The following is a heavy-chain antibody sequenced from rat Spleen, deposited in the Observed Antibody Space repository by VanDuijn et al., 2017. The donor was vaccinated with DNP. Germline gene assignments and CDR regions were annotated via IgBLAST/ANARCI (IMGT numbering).Heavy chain of an antibody. Sequence: QVQLKESGPGLVQPSQTLSLTCTVAGFSLTSYYVHWVRQPPGKDLEWMGVIWNTGATQFNSALRSRLSIRRDTSKSQVFLKVNSVQTEDTAFYFCTRWGDFGYNHHWYFDFWGPGTMVTVSS. V-gene: IGHV2-41*01. CDR1: GFSLTSYY. CDR3: TRWGDFGYNHHWYFDF. J-gene: IGHJ1*01. D-gene: IGHD1-4*01. CDR2: IWNTGAT.